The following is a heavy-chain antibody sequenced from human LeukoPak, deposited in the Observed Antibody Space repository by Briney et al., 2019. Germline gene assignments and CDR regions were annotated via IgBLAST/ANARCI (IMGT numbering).Heavy chain of an antibody. V-gene: IGHV4/OR15-8*01. Sequence: SETLSLTCDVSGGSIDSTNWWNWVRQPPGKGLEWIEEIHHDGRINYNPSLKSRVTLSVDKSKNQFSLRLNSVTAADTAMYYCARSHDHLWGNYPDYWGQGTLVTASS. CDR3: ARSHDHLWGNYPDY. D-gene: IGHD3-16*02. J-gene: IGHJ4*02. CDR1: GGSIDSTNW. CDR2: IHHDGRI.